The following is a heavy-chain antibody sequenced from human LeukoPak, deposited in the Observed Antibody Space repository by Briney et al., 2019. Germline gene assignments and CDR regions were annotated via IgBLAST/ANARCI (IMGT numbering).Heavy chain of an antibody. J-gene: IGHJ2*01. CDR1: GASIGSGGFY. CDR2: IYYTGSA. D-gene: IGHD3-16*01. Sequence: PSQTLSLTCTVSGASIGSGGFYWTWIRQHAGKGLEWIGYIYYTGSAEYNPSLKSRVTLSVDPSRSHFSLKLTSVSAADTAVYYCARLKLGAYFDLWGRGTLVTVSS. V-gene: IGHV4-31*03. CDR3: ARLKLGAYFDL.